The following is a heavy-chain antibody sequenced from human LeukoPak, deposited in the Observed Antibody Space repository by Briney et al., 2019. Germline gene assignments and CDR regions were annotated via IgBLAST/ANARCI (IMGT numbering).Heavy chain of an antibody. CDR3: ARGSSRGLGY. Sequence: PSETLSLTCTVSGSSISSYYWSWIRQPPGKGLEWIGYIYYSGSTNYNPSLKSRVTISVDTSKNQFSLKLNSVTAADTAVYYCARGSSRGLGYWGQGTLVTVSS. CDR1: GSSISSYY. J-gene: IGHJ4*02. CDR2: IYYSGST. D-gene: IGHD3-10*01. V-gene: IGHV4-59*01.